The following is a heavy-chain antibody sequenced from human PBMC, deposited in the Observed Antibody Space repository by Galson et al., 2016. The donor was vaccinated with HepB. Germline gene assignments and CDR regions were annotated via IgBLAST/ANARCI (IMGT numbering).Heavy chain of an antibody. D-gene: IGHD5-18*01. CDR1: GFSFDRHG. J-gene: IGHJ4*02. CDR2: LWYDGSNE. V-gene: IGHV3-33*01. CDR3: ARESGGCSSGYWSTWYFFDL. Sequence: SLRLSCAASGFSFDRHGMHWVRQAPGKGLEWVAGLWYDGSNENYEESVKGRFTISRDNSKNMMYLQMTRLRAEDTAVYFCARESGGCSSGYWSTWYFFDLWGQGTLVTVSS.